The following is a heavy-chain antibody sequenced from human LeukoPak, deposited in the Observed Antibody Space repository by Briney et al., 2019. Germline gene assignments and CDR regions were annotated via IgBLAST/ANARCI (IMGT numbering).Heavy chain of an antibody. J-gene: IGHJ4*02. CDR3: ARDQSGSLDY. V-gene: IGHV3-7*01. CDR1: GFTFINTW. Sequence: PGGSLRLSCAASGFTFINTWMAWVRQAPGKGLEWVANINQDASTKHYVDSVKGQFTISRDNAKTSLYLQMNSLTADDTAVYYCARDQSGSLDYWGRGTLVTVSS. D-gene: IGHD1-26*01. CDR2: INQDASTK.